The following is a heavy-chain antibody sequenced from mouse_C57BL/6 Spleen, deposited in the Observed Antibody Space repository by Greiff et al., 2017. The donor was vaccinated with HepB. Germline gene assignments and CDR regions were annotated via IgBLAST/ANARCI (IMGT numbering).Heavy chain of an antibody. V-gene: IGHV1-15*01. D-gene: IGHD2-14*01. CDR1: GYTFTDYE. CDR2: IDPETGGT. J-gene: IGHJ2*01. Sequence: QVQLQQSGAELVRPGASVTLSCKASGYTFTDYEMHWVKQTPVHGLEWIGAIDPETGGTAYNQKFKGKAILTADKSSSTAYMELRSLTSEDSAVYYCTRSGLGTPYYFDYWGQGTTLTVSS. CDR3: TRSGLGTPYYFDY.